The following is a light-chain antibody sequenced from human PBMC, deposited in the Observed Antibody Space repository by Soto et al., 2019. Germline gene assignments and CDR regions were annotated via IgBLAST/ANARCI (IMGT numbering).Light chain of an antibody. CDR3: QQFSSYPLT. V-gene: IGKV1-5*01. Sequence: DIQMTQSPSTLAASVGDRVTITCGASQSISSRLAWYQQKPGKAPKFLVYDASNLESGVPSRFSGSGSGTDFTLTISRLEPEDFAVYYCQQFSSYPLTFGGGTKVDIK. CDR1: QSISSR. CDR2: DAS. J-gene: IGKJ4*01.